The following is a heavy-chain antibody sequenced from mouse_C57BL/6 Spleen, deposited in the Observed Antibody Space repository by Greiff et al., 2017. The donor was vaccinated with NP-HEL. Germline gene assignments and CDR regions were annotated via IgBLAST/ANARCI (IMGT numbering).Heavy chain of an antibody. CDR2: IWSGGST. J-gene: IGHJ4*01. V-gene: IGHV2-2*01. Sequence: VQLMESGPGLVQPSQSLSITCTVSGFSLTSYGVHWVRQSPGKGLEWLGVIWSGGSTDYNAAFISRLSISKDNSKSQVFFKMNSLQADDTAIYYCARPELGRNYAMDYWGQGTSVTVSS. D-gene: IGHD4-1*01. CDR3: ARPELGRNYAMDY. CDR1: GFSLTSYG.